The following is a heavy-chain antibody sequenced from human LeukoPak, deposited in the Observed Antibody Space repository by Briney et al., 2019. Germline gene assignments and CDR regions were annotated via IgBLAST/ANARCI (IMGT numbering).Heavy chain of an antibody. D-gene: IGHD6-25*01. CDR1: GFTFSNYW. J-gene: IGHJ3*02. CDR3: ARVGARLGAFDI. V-gene: IGHV3-74*01. CDR2: IKSDGRTT. Sequence: PGGSLRLSCAASGFTFSNYWMHWVRQAPGKGLVWVSRIKSDGRTTSYADSVKGRFTISRDNAKNTLYLQMNSLRAEDTAVYYCARVGARLGAFDIWGQGTMVTVSS.